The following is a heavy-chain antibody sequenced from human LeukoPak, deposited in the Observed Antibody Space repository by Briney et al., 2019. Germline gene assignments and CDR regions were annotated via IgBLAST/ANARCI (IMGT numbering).Heavy chain of an antibody. CDR2: ISSSTTYK. V-gene: IGHV3-21*01. CDR3: ARDPSAFWSGYSNFDY. D-gene: IGHD3-3*01. Sequence: GGSLRLSCATSGFTFSSYSMIWVRQAPGKGLEWVSSISSSTTYKYYADSVKGRFSISRDNAKNSLHLQMNSLRAEDTAVYFCARDPSAFWSGYSNFDYWGQGTLVTVSS. J-gene: IGHJ4*02. CDR1: GFTFSSYS.